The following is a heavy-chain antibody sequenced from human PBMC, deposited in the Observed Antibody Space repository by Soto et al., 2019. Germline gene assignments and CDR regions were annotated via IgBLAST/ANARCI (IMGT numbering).Heavy chain of an antibody. CDR1: GFIFSSYA. CDR3: TTLDPYKYSSSWYQFNWFDP. Sequence: GGSLRLSCAASGFIFSSYAMHWVRQAPGKGLEWVAVISYDGSNKDYADSVKGRFTISRDDSKNTLYLQMNSLKTEDTAVYYFTTLDPYKYSSSWYQFNWFDPWGQGTLVTV. D-gene: IGHD6-13*01. CDR2: ISYDGSNK. J-gene: IGHJ5*02. V-gene: IGHV3-30-3*01.